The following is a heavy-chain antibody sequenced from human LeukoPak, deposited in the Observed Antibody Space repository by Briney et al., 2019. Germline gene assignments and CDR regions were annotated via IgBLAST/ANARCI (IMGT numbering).Heavy chain of an antibody. CDR1: GGSISSGSYY. J-gene: IGHJ3*02. V-gene: IGHV4-61*02. Sequence: SQTLSLTCTVSGGSISSGSYYWSWIRQPAGKGLEWIGRIYTSGSTNYNPSLKSRVTISVDTSKNQFSLKLSSVTAADTAVYYCATGRDGHNRDAFDIWGQGTMVTVSS. CDR2: IYTSGST. D-gene: IGHD5-24*01. CDR3: ATGRDGHNRDAFDI.